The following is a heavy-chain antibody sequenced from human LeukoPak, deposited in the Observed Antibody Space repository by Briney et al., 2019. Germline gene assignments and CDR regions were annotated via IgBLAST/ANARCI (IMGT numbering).Heavy chain of an antibody. D-gene: IGHD4-11*01. Sequence: GGSLRLSCAASGFTFSGFSMSWVRQSPTKGLEWVANIKQDGSERYYVDSVKGRFTISRDNAKNSLSLQMNNLRVEDTAVYYCARAPHYSNYGPYYYGMDVWGQGTTVTVSS. CDR1: GFTFSGFS. CDR3: ARAPHYSNYGPYYYGMDV. CDR2: IKQDGSER. V-gene: IGHV3-7*01. J-gene: IGHJ6*02.